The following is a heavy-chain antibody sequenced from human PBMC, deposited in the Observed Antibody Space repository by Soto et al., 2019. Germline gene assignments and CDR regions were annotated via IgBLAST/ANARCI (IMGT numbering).Heavy chain of an antibody. Sequence: GSLRLSCAASGFTFSNYTMHWVRQAPGKGLEWVALISYDEIDKYFSDAVKGRFTISRDNSKNTLYLQMDSLRAEDTAVYYCAGRSGSSDYWGRGTLVTVSS. D-gene: IGHD3-10*01. V-gene: IGHV3-30*04. CDR2: ISYDEIDK. J-gene: IGHJ4*02. CDR3: AGRSGSSDY. CDR1: GFTFSNYT.